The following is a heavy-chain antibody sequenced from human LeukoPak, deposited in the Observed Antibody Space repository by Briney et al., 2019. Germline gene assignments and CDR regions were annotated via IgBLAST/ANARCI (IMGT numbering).Heavy chain of an antibody. J-gene: IGHJ4*02. CDR1: GGSLSSGSYY. CDR3: ARLRIAVTGTGLIDY. D-gene: IGHD6-19*01. V-gene: IGHV4-39*01. Sequence: SETLSLTCTASGGSLSSGSYYWGWIRQPPGKGLEWIGNMFYSGSTYYNPSLKSRVTISVDTSKNQFSLKLSSVTAADTAVYYCARLRIAVTGTGLIDYWGQGTLVTVSA. CDR2: MFYSGST.